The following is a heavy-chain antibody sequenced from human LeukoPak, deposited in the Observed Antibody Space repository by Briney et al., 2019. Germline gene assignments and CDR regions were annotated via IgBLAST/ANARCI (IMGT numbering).Heavy chain of an antibody. CDR2: IYYSGST. CDR3: ARDRSPYSSSSWFDP. Sequence: PSETLSLTCTVSGGSISSSSYYWGWIRQPPGKGLEWIGSIYYSGSTYYNPSLKSRVTISVDTSKNQFSLKLSSVTAADTAVYYCARDRSPYSSSSWFDPWGQGTLVTVSS. CDR1: GGSISSSSYY. D-gene: IGHD6-6*01. J-gene: IGHJ5*02. V-gene: IGHV4-39*07.